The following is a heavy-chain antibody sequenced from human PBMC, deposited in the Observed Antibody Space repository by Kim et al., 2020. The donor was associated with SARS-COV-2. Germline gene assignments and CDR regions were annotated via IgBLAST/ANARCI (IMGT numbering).Heavy chain of an antibody. D-gene: IGHD1-26*01. Sequence: AAPVKGRFTISRADSKATLFLQMTSLETDDTAVYYCTTVFGTYIRGFFDYWGQGTLVTVSS. CDR3: TTVFGTYIRGFFDY. V-gene: IGHV3-15*01. J-gene: IGHJ4*02.